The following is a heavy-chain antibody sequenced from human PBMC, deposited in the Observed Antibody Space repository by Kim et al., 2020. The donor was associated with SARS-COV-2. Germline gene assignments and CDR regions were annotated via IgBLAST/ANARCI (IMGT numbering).Heavy chain of an antibody. Sequence: SRVTISVDTSKNQFSLKLSSVTAADTAVYYCARLRIVGATGAGPHNWFDPWGQGTLVTVSS. CDR3: ARLRIVGATGAGPHNWFDP. V-gene: IGHV4-59*08. J-gene: IGHJ5*02. D-gene: IGHD1-26*01.